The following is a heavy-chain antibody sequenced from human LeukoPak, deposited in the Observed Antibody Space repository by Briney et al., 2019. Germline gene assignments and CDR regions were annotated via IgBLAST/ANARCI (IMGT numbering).Heavy chain of an antibody. J-gene: IGHJ5*02. CDR3: ARIAVAGNWFDP. Sequence: GGSLRLSCAASGFTLSSYWMSWVRQAPGKGLEWVANIKQDGSEKYYVDSVKGRFTISRDNAKNSLYLQMNSLRAEDTAVYYCARIAVAGNWFDPWGQGTLVTVSS. CDR2: IKQDGSEK. V-gene: IGHV3-7*01. CDR1: GFTLSSYW. D-gene: IGHD6-19*01.